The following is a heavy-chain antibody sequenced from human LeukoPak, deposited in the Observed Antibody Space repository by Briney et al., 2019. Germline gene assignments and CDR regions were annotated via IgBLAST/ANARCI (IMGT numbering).Heavy chain of an antibody. CDR1: GGSIRSYY. CDR3: ARIWFGLRRLYYFDY. CDR2: IYNIGST. Sequence: SGTLSLTCTVSGGSIRSYYWGWIRQRPGKGLGWIGYIYNIGSTTYKPSLTSVVTISVRTSKNQFSLKVTSVTAADTAVYFCARIWFGLRRLYYFDYWGQGTLVSVST. V-gene: IGHV4-59*01. D-gene: IGHD3-10*01. J-gene: IGHJ4*02.